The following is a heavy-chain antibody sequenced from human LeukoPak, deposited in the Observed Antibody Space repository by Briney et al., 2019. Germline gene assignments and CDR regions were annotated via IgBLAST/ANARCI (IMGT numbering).Heavy chain of an antibody. CDR1: GGSISSSSYY. Sequence: SETLSLTCTVSGGSISSSSYYWGWIRQPPGKGLEWIGSIYYSGSTYYNPSLKSRVTISVDTSKNQFSLKLSSVTAADTAVYYCARQPSYSGSYDYWGQGTLVTVSS. D-gene: IGHD1-26*01. V-gene: IGHV4-39*01. J-gene: IGHJ4*02. CDR2: IYYSGST. CDR3: ARQPSYSGSYDY.